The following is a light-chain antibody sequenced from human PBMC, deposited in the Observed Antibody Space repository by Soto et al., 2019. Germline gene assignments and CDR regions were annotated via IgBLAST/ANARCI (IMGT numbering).Light chain of an antibody. CDR2: AS. CDR3: QHSGTSAL. J-gene: IGKJ3*01. Sequence: EIVLTQSPGTLSLSPGERVTLSCRASQSVSDMYLAWYQQKPGQAPRLLIYASNRATGIPDRFSGSGSGTDFTLTISRLEPEDFAVYYCQHSGTSALFGPGTKVEIK. CDR1: QSVSDMY. V-gene: IGKV3-20*01.